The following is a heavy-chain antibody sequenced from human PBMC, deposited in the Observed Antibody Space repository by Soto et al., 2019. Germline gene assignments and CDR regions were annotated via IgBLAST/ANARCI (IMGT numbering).Heavy chain of an antibody. CDR1: GASITGSSY. CDR3: ARGMTPPGAPAWYYFDS. Sequence: SETLSLTCTVSGASITGSSYWSWIRQPAGKGLEWIGRFSLSGATSYNPSLRSRVTMSADVSKNQFSLRLTSVTAADTALYYCARGMTPPGAPAWYYFDSWGQGTLVTVS. V-gene: IGHV4-4*07. CDR2: FSLSGAT. D-gene: IGHD2-8*02. J-gene: IGHJ4*02.